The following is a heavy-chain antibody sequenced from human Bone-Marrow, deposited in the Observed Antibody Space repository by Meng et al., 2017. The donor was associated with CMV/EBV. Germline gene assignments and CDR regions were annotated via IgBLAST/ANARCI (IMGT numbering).Heavy chain of an antibody. CDR2: VNPTSGNR. J-gene: IGHJ5*02. V-gene: IGHV1-8*01. D-gene: IGHD3-10*01. Sequence: ASVKVSCKASGYSFTIYDINWVRQAPGQGLEWMGWVNPTSGNRGYAQNFQGRVTMTTNTSISTAYVELSSLTSDDTAVYYRSRGRGDSWGQGTLVTVSS. CDR3: SRGRGDS. CDR1: GYSFTIYD.